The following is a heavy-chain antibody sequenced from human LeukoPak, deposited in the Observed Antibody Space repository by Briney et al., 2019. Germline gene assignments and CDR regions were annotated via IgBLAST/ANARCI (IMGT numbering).Heavy chain of an antibody. CDR3: ARFRDAFDI. V-gene: IGHV4-34*01. CDR2: INHSGST. Sequence: SETLSLTCAVYGGSFSGYYWSWIRQPPGKGLEWIGEINHSGSTNYNPSLKSRVTMSVDTSKNQFSLKLSSVTAADTAIYYCARFRDAFDIWGQRTMVTVSS. CDR1: GGSFSGYY. J-gene: IGHJ3*02.